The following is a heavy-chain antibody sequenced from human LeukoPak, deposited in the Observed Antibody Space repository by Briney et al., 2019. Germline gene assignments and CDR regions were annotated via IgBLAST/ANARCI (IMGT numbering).Heavy chain of an antibody. CDR1: GFTFSSYW. CDR3: ARGGNYYYYYGMDV. J-gene: IGHJ6*02. CDR2: IKKDGSEK. Sequence: PGGSLRLSCAASGFTFSSYWMSWVRQAPGKGLEWVANIKKDGSEKYYVDSVKGRFTISRDNAKNSLYLQMNSLRAEDTAVYYCARGGNYYYYYGMDVWGQGTTVTVSS. V-gene: IGHV3-7*01.